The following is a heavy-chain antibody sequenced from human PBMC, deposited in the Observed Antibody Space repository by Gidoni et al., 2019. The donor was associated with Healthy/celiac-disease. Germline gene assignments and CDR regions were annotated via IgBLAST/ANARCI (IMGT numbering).Heavy chain of an antibody. J-gene: IGHJ4*02. CDR3: ATGLASIAARPGY. Sequence: EVQLVEPGGGLVQPGRFLRLPCAASGFTFDDYAMHWVRQAPGKGLEWVSGMSWNSGSIGYADSVKGRFTISRDNAKNSLYLQMDSLRAEDTALYYCATGLASIAARPGYWGQGTLVTVSS. V-gene: IGHV3-9*01. CDR1: GFTFDDYA. CDR2: MSWNSGSI. D-gene: IGHD6-6*01.